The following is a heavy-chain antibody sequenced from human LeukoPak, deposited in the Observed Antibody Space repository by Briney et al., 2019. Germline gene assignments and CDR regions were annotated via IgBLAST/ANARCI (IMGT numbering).Heavy chain of an antibody. Sequence: SETLSLTCTVSGGSISSYYWSWIRQPPGKGLEGIGYIYSTGTTNYHPSLNSRVTLSVDTSKNQFSLKLSSVTAADTAVYYCARQGTAYSFDFWGQGTLVSVSS. V-gene: IGHV4-59*08. D-gene: IGHD5-12*01. CDR1: GGSISSYY. CDR2: IYSTGTT. CDR3: ARQGTAYSFDF. J-gene: IGHJ4*02.